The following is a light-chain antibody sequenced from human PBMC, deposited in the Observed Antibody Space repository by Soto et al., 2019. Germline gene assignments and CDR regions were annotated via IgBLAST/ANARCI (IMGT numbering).Light chain of an antibody. CDR2: EVS. CDR1: SSDVGGYNY. CDR3: TSFGGSNHVV. J-gene: IGLJ2*01. Sequence: QSALTQPPSASGSPGQSVTISCTGTSSDVGGYNYVSWYQQHPGKAPKLIIYEVSKRPSGVPDHFSGSKSGNTASLTVSGLQADDEADYYCTSFGGSNHVVFGAGTKLTVL. V-gene: IGLV2-8*01.